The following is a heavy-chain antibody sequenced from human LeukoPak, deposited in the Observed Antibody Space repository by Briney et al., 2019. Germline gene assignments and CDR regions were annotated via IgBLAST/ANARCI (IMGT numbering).Heavy chain of an antibody. Sequence: ASVKVSCKASGYTFTSYYMHWVRQAPGQGLEWMGVSNPSGVGTNYAQKFQGRVTMTRDTSTTTVYMELSSLRSEDTAVYYCARDNYYYGSGSYSYWGQGTLVTISS. CDR2: SNPSGVGT. D-gene: IGHD3-10*01. J-gene: IGHJ4*02. CDR1: GYTFTSYY. CDR3: ARDNYYYGSGSYSY. V-gene: IGHV1-46*01.